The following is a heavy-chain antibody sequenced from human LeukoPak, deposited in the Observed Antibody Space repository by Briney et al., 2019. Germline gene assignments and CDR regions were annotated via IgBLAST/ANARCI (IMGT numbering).Heavy chain of an antibody. CDR2: ITNGGTT. J-gene: IGHJ4*02. V-gene: IGHV3-23*01. CDR3: TKDLSALQWAGDETTVTVGY. D-gene: IGHD4-17*01. CDR1: GFTFSSYA. Sequence: PGGSLRLSCTAYGFTFSSYAMNWVRQAPGKGLDWVSVITNGGTTYYADSVKGRFTISRDNSKSTLFLQMNSLRAEDTAIYYCTKDLSALQWAGDETTVTVGYWGQGTLVTVSS.